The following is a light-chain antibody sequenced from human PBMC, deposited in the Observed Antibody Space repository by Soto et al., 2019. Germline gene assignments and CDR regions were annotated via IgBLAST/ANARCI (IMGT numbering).Light chain of an antibody. CDR3: QSYDSILSGHV. Sequence: QSVLTQPPSVSGAPGLRVTISCTGSNSNIGAGYDVHWYQQLPGTAPKLLIYNDIKRPSGVPDRFSGSKSGNSASLAITGHQAEDEADYYCQSYDSILSGHVFGPGTKLTVL. J-gene: IGLJ1*01. CDR2: NDI. V-gene: IGLV1-40*01. CDR1: NSNIGAGYD.